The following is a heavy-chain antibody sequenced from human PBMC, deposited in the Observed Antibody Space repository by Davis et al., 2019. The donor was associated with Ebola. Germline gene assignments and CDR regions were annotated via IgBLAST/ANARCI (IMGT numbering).Heavy chain of an antibody. D-gene: IGHD3-16*02. J-gene: IGHJ4*02. CDR1: GWSFSGYY. Sequence: SETLSLTCAVYGWSFSGYYWSWIRQPPGKGLEWIGAIYHSGSPNYNPSLKRRATISVDTSKNQFSLKLSSVTAADTAVYYCARGRDYIWGSYRFGYWGQGTLVTVSS. V-gene: IGHV4-34*01. CDR2: IYHSGSP. CDR3: ARGRDYIWGSYRFGY.